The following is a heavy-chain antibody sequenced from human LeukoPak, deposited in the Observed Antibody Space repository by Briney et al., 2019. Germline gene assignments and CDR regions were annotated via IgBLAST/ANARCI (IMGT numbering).Heavy chain of an antibody. J-gene: IGHJ5*02. D-gene: IGHD2-2*01. CDR3: AREPYQLLDLNWFDP. CDR1: GGSIGSGSYY. V-gene: IGHV4-61*02. CDR2: IYTSGST. Sequence: SETLSLTCTVSGGSIGSGSYYWSWIRQPAGKGLEWIGRIYTSGSTNYNPSLKSRVTISVDTSKNQFSLKLSSVIAADTAVYYCAREPYQLLDLNWFDPWGQGTLVTVSS.